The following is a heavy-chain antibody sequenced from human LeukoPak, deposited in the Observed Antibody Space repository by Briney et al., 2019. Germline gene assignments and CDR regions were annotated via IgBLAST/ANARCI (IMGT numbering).Heavy chain of an antibody. V-gene: IGHV3-30*02. Sequence: GGSLRLSCGASGFTFSSYGMRWVRQAPGKGLEWVAFIRYDGSNKYYADSVKGRFTISRDNSKNTLYLQMNSLRAEDTAVYYCARYYYDSSGYYYFDYWGQGTLVTVSS. CDR2: IRYDGSNK. CDR3: ARYYYDSSGYYYFDY. D-gene: IGHD3-22*01. CDR1: GFTFSSYG. J-gene: IGHJ4*02.